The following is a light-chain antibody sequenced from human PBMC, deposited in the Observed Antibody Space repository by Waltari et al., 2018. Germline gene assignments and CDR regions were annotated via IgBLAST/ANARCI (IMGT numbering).Light chain of an antibody. V-gene: IGLV4-69*01. CDR2: VNSDGRH. CDR3: QTWGTGNWV. J-gene: IGLJ3*02. Sequence: QPVLTQPPSASASLGASVKLTCTLSSGHNNNAIAWHQQQPEKGPRFLMKVNSDGRHSKGDGIPDRFSGSSSGTEWDLIISSLQSEDEADYYCQTWGTGNWVFGGGTRLTVL. CDR1: SGHNNNA.